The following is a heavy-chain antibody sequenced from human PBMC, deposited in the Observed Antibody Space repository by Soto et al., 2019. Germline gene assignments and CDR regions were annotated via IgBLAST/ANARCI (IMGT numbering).Heavy chain of an antibody. D-gene: IGHD2-15*01. CDR1: GYTFTSYY. J-gene: IGHJ4*02. CDR2: INPSGGST. Sequence: QVQLVQSGAEVKKPGASVKVSCKASGYTFTSYYMHWVRQAPGQGLEWMGIINPSGGSTSYAQKSQGRVTMTRGTSTSTVYMELSGLRSEDTAVYYWARELEGSGGSHQFHYWGQGTLVTVSS. CDR3: ARELEGSGGSHQFHY. V-gene: IGHV1-46*01.